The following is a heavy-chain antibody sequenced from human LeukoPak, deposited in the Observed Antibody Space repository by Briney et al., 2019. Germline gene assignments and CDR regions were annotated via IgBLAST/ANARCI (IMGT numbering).Heavy chain of an antibody. J-gene: IGHJ6*02. CDR2: IEQDGSEK. Sequence: GGSLRLSCAASRFTFSSYWMSWVRQAPGKGLEWVANIEQDGSEKYYVDSVKGRFTISRDNAKNSLYLQMNSLRAEDTAVYYCARVQYRYYYYGMDVWGQGTTVTVSS. V-gene: IGHV3-7*01. CDR3: ARVQYRYYYYGMDV. D-gene: IGHD3-16*02. CDR1: RFTFSSYW.